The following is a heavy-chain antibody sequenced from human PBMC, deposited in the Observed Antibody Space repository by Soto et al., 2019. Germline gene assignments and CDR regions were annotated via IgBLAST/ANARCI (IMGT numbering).Heavy chain of an antibody. V-gene: IGHV3-23*01. J-gene: IGHJ5*02. Sequence: EVQLLESGGDVVRPGGSLRLSCAASGFTFSSYAMGWVRQAPGKGLEWVAGVSRAGTYTFYADSVRGRFSISRDNSRDTVELYMTALRGEDTAVYFCEKYTVTEDLGESWGQGTLVSVSS. D-gene: IGHD3-16*01. CDR2: VSRAGTYT. CDR3: EKYTVTEDLGES. CDR1: GFTFSSYA.